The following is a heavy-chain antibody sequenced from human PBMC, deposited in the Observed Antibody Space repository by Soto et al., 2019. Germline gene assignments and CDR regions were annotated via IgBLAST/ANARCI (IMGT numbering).Heavy chain of an antibody. CDR1: GGSFSGYY. V-gene: IGHV4-34*01. J-gene: IGHJ5*02. D-gene: IGHD1-26*01. CDR3: SRGGSLIVGATRNWFDP. CDR2: INHSGST. Sequence: PSETLSLTCAVYGGSFSGYYWSWIRQPPGKGLEWIGEINHSGSTNYNPSLKSRVTISVDTSKNQFSLKLSSVTAADTAVYYCSRGGSLIVGATRNWFDPWGQGTLVTFSS.